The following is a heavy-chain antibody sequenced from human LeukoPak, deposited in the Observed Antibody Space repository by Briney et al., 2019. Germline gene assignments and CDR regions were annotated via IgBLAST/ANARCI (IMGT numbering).Heavy chain of an antibody. V-gene: IGHV4-4*07. Sequence: SETLSLTCTVSGCSISSYYWSWIRQPAGKGLEWIGGIYTSGSTNYNPSLKSRVTISVDKSKNQFSLKLSSVTAADTAVYYCARDVREYYYDSSGYHHEAFDIWGQGTMVTVSS. CDR3: ARDVREYYYDSSGYHHEAFDI. D-gene: IGHD3-22*01. CDR1: GCSISSYY. CDR2: IYTSGST. J-gene: IGHJ3*02.